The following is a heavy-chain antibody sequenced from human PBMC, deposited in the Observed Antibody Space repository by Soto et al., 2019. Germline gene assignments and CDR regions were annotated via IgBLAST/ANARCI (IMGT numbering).Heavy chain of an antibody. J-gene: IGHJ4*02. V-gene: IGHV1-46*01. D-gene: IGHD3-9*01. CDR1: GYTFTTYS. CDR3: ARDGGYDVLTGHYILLYYLDN. Sequence: GASVKVSCKASGYTFTTYSMHWVRQTPGHGLEWMGVINPSGGRTSYAQKFQGRVTMTRDTSTSTVHMELSNLRSEDTAVYFCARDGGYDVLTGHYILLYYLDNWGLGTLVTVPQ. CDR2: INPSGGRT.